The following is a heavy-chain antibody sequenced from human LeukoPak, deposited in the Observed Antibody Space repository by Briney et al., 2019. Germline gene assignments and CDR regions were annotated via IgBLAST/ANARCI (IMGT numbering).Heavy chain of an antibody. CDR3: AKGSIKVVDDRWVYFDY. J-gene: IGHJ4*02. CDR1: GFPFSNYA. V-gene: IGHV3-23*01. Sequence: PGGSLRLSCAASGFPFSNYAMSWVRQAPGMGLEWVSTITGSGDNTYYADSLKGRSTISRDNSKNTVYLQVNNLRAEDTAIYYCAKGSIKVVDDRWVYFDYWGQESLVTVSS. CDR2: ITGSGDNT. D-gene: IGHD3-22*01.